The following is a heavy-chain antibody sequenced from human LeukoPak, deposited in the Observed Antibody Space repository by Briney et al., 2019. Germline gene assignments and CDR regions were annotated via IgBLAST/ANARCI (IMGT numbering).Heavy chain of an antibody. D-gene: IGHD3-9*01. CDR3: AKFYDVLTGYFDY. CDR2: ISGGSGTTYYA. J-gene: IGHJ4*02. Sequence: GGSLRLSCAASGFTFSSYGMRWVRQSPGTGLEWVSAISGGSGTTYYAYYADSVKGRFTISRDNSKNTLYLQMNSLRAEDTAVYYCAKFYDVLTGYFDYWGQGPLVTVSS. V-gene: IGHV3-23*01. CDR1: GFTFSSYG.